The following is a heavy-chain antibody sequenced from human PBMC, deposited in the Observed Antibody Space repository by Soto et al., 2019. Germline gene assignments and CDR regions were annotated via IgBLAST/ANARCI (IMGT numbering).Heavy chain of an antibody. CDR2: IIPIFGTP. CDR3: ARDLGQDCTTPSCYHRGGFDY. V-gene: IGHV1-69*18. J-gene: IGHJ4*02. Sequence: QVQLVQSGAEVKKPGSSVKVSCKASGGTFSNFVLSWVRQAPGQGLEWMGKIIPIFGTPNYAQQFQGRVTITADDTTNTAYMELSSLRSEDTAVYYCARDLGQDCTTPSCYHRGGFDYWGQGTLVTVSS. D-gene: IGHD2-2*01. CDR1: GGTFSNFV.